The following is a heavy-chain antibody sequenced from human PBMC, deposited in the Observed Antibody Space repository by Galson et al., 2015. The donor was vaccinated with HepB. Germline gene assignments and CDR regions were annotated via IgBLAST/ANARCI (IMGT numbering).Heavy chain of an antibody. Sequence: SLRLSCAASGFTVSSNYMSWVRQAPGKGLEWVSVIYSGGSTYYADSVKGRFTISRDNSKNTLYLQMNSLRAEDTAVYYCAREAAVAGLRAWGQGTLVNVSS. J-gene: IGHJ5*02. CDR3: AREAAVAGLRA. CDR2: IYSGGST. V-gene: IGHV3-53*01. CDR1: GFTVSSNY. D-gene: IGHD6-19*01.